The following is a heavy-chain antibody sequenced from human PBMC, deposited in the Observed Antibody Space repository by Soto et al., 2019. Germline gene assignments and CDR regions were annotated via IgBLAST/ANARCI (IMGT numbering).Heavy chain of an antibody. V-gene: IGHV4-4*02. D-gene: IGHD6-6*01. Sequence: SETLSLTCAVSCGSISSSNWWSWVRQPPVKGLECIGEIYHSGSTNYNPSLKSRVTISVDKSKNQFSLKLSSVTAADTAVYYCAKYSSSSYYYGMDVWGQGTTVTVSS. CDR2: IYHSGST. CDR3: AKYSSSSYYYGMDV. J-gene: IGHJ6*02. CDR1: CGSISSSNW.